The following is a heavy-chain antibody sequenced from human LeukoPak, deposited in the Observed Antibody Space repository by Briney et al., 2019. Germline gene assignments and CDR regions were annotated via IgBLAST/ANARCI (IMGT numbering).Heavy chain of an antibody. Sequence: PGGSLRLSCSASGFTFGSYAMGSVRRAPEKGLERVSAISSSGASKYYADSVKGRFTISRDNAKNTLYLQMNSLRAEDTAVYYCARDGGGGDWGYWYFDLWGRGTLVTVS. D-gene: IGHD2-21*02. CDR3: ARDGGGGDWGYWYFDL. CDR2: ISSSGASK. V-gene: IGHV3-23*01. J-gene: IGHJ2*01. CDR1: GFTFGSYA.